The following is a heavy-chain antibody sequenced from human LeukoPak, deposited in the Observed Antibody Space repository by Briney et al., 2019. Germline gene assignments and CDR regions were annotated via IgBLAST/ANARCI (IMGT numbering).Heavy chain of an antibody. D-gene: IGHD6-19*01. CDR3: ARLRYSSGWFTSAFDI. CDR2: IYPGDSDT. Sequence: GESLKISCKGSGYSFTSYWIGWVRQMPGKGLEWMGIIYPGDSDTRYSPSFQGQVTISADKSISTAYLQWSSLKASDTAMYHCARLRYSSGWFTSAFDIWGQGTMVTVSS. CDR1: GYSFTSYW. J-gene: IGHJ3*02. V-gene: IGHV5-51*01.